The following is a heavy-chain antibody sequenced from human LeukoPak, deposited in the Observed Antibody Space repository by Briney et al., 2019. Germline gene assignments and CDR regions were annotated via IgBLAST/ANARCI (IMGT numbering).Heavy chain of an antibody. CDR2: INSGCGNP. J-gene: IGHJ4*02. CDR1: GYSFTSHA. CDR3: ARGMVVVYGFVY. D-gene: IGHD2-8*01. V-gene: IGHV7-4-1*02. Sequence: ASVKVSCKASGYSFTSHAMNWVRQAPGQGPEWMGWINSGCGNPTYAQDIPRRFVISLDTSVSTAYLQISSLKAEDTAVYYCARGMVVVYGFVYWGQGTLVTVSS.